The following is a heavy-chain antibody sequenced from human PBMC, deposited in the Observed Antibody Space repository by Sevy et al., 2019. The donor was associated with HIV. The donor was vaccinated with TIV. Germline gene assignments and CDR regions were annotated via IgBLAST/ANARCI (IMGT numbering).Heavy chain of an antibody. J-gene: IGHJ4*02. CDR3: ARALAAAASY. V-gene: IGHV3-7*01. CDR2: IKQDGSEK. CDR1: GFTFSSYW. Sequence: GGSLTLSCAASGFTFSSYWMNWVRHAPGKGLEWVANIKQDGSEKYYVDSVKGRFTISRDNAKNSMHLQMNSLRAEDTAVYYCARALAAAASYWGQGTLVTVSS. D-gene: IGHD6-25*01.